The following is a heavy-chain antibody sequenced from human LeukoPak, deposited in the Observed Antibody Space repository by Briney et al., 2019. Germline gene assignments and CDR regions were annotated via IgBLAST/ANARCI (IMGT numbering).Heavy chain of an antibody. Sequence: GGSLRLSCAASGFTFSSYGMHWVRQAPGKGLEWVAVIWYDGSQRYYADSVKGRFTISRDSSKNTVYLQMDSLRADDTAVHYCGREGSSRTIDYWGQGTLVTVSP. CDR2: IWYDGSQR. D-gene: IGHD1/OR15-1a*01. CDR1: GFTFSSYG. CDR3: GREGSSRTIDY. J-gene: IGHJ4*02. V-gene: IGHV3-33*01.